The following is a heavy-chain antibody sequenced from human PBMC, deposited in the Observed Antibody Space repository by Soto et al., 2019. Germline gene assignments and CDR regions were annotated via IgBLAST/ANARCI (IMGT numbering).Heavy chain of an antibody. V-gene: IGHV3-30*18. CDR1: GFTFSSYG. Sequence: GGSLRLSCAASGFTFSSYGMHWVRQAPGKGLEWVAVISYDGSNKYYADSVKGRFTISRDNSKNTLYLQMNSLRAEDTAVYYCAKDQTSGRYFDPTYFDYWGQGTLVTVSS. D-gene: IGHD3-9*01. CDR2: ISYDGSNK. J-gene: IGHJ4*02. CDR3: AKDQTSGRYFDPTYFDY.